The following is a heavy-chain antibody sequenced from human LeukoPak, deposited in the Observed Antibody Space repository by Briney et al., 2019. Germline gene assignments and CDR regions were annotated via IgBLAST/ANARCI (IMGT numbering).Heavy chain of an antibody. Sequence: RGSLRLSCAASGFTFSDRYIDCVRQAPGKGLEWVGRSRNKTNSYTTEYAASVKGRFTVSRDDSNNSLYLQMNSLVTEDNAVYFGASSPAGRYTFEYWGQGTLVAVSS. D-gene: IGHD1-26*01. CDR1: GFTFSDRY. V-gene: IGHV3-72*01. J-gene: IGHJ4*02. CDR3: ASSPAGRYTFEY. CDR2: SRNKTNSYTT.